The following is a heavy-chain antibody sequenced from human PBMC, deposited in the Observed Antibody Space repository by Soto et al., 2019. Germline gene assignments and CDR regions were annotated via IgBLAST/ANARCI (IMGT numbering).Heavy chain of an antibody. D-gene: IGHD4-4*01. CDR3: ARGVYTYYYYGMDV. V-gene: IGHV4-31*03. CDR2: IYYSGST. J-gene: IGHJ6*02. Sequence: QVQLQESGPGLVKPSQTLSLTCTVSGGSISSGGYYWSWIRQHPGKGLEWIGYIYYSGSTYYNPSLKSRVTISVDPSKNQYSLKLSSVTAADTAVYYCARGVYTYYYYGMDVWGQGTTVTVSS. CDR1: GGSISSGGYY.